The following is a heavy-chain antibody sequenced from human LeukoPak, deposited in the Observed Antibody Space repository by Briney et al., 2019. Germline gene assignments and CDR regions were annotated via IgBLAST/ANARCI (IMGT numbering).Heavy chain of an antibody. CDR1: GGSTSSTTYY. J-gene: IGHJ4*02. CDR3: ARRGQWLVLNY. D-gene: IGHD6-19*01. Sequence: KSSETLSLTCTVSGGSTSSTTYYWGWIRQPPGKDLEWIGSIYYSGNTYYNPSLKSRVTISVDTSKNQFSLKLSSVTAADTAVYYCARRGQWLVLNYWGQGTLVTVSS. V-gene: IGHV4-39*01. CDR2: IYYSGNT.